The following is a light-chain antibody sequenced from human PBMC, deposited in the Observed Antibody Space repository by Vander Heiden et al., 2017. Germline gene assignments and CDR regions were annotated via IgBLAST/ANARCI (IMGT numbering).Light chain of an antibody. CDR3: AAWDDSLSVV. J-gene: IGLJ2*01. CDR2: RND. V-gene: IGLV1-47*01. CDR1: GSNIGSNY. Sequence: QSVLPQPPSASGTPGQRVTISCSGSGSNIGSNYVYWYQQLPGTAPKLLIYRNDQRPSGVPDRFSGSKSGTSASLAISGLRSEDEADYYCAAWDDSLSVVFGGGTKLTVL.